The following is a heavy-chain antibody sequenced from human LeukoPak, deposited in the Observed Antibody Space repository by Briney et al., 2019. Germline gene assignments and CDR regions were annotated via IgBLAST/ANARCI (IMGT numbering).Heavy chain of an antibody. J-gene: IGHJ4*02. D-gene: IGHD6-13*01. CDR2: IIPKSGRT. CDR1: GYTFTSSE. Sequence: ASVKVSCKASGYTFTSSEINCVRHATGQGLEWMGWIIPKSGRTGYAKKFQARVSMTMNTSISTAYMEVRSLRFEDTGVYFCARGRSGLAAAGTYDYWGQGTLITVSS. V-gene: IGHV1-8*01. CDR3: ARGRSGLAAAGTYDY.